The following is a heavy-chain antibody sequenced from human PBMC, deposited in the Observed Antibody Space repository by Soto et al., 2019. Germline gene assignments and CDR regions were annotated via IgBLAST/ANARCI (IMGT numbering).Heavy chain of an antibody. J-gene: IGHJ4*01. CDR3: AIPDNPNIGPGRDSFDY. CDR2: IIPVLGIA. CDR1: GGTFSTYT. D-gene: IGHD1-26*01. Sequence: QVHLVQSGAEVKQPGSSVKVSCKASGGTFSTYTITWLRQAPGQGPEWMGRIIPVLGIANYAQKFQGRITITSDKSTSTAYMELSSLRSEATAVSYCAIPDNPNIGPGRDSFDYWGQGTLVTVSS. V-gene: IGHV1-69*02.